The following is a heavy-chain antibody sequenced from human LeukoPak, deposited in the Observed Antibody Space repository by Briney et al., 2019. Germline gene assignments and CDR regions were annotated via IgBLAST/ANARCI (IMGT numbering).Heavy chain of an antibody. D-gene: IGHD1-26*01. Sequence: GGSLRLSCAASGFTFDAYPMNWVRQAPGKGLEWVSIISGDGSSTSYADSVKGRLTISRDNSRSSLHLQMNSLRTEDTAFYYCAKDSGVFRGPTISNWFGPWGQGTLVTVSS. J-gene: IGHJ5*02. V-gene: IGHV3-43*02. CDR2: ISGDGSST. CDR3: AKDSGVFRGPTISNWFGP. CDR1: GFTFDAYP.